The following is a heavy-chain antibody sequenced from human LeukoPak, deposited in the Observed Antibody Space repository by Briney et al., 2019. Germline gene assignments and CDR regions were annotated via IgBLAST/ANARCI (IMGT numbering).Heavy chain of an antibody. CDR3: ARDLYGMDV. CDR2: IYYSGST. CDR1: GDSISSGDYY. V-gene: IGHV4-30-4*01. J-gene: IGHJ6*02. Sequence: SETLSLTCTVSGDSISSGDYYWSWIRQPQGKGLEWIGYIYYSGSTYYNPSLKSPVTISVDTSKNQFSLKLSSVTAADTAVYYCARDLYGMDVWGQGTTVTVSS.